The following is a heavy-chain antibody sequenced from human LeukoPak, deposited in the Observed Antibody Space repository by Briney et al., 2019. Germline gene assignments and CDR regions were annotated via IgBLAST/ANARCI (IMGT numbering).Heavy chain of an antibody. CDR2: IIPILGIA. CDR1: GGTFSSYA. CDR3: ARGEQQLELRYYYYYMDV. V-gene: IGHV1-69*04. J-gene: IGHJ6*03. D-gene: IGHD6-13*01. Sequence: SVKVSCKASGGTFSSYAISWVRQAPGQGLEWMGRIIPILGIANYAQKFQGRVTITTDESTSTAYMELSSLRSEDTAVYYCARGEQQLELRYYYYYMDVWGKGTTVTVSS.